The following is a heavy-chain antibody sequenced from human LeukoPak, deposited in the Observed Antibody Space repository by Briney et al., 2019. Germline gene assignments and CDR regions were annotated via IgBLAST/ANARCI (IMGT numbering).Heavy chain of an antibody. CDR1: GGSISSGSYY. CDR3: ASRGSSPYDSSGMGFDP. Sequence: PSETLSLTCTVSGGSISSGSYYWSWIRQPAGKGLEWIGRIYTSGSTNYNPSLKSRVTISVDTSKNQFSLKLSSVTAADTAVYYCASRGSSPYDSSGMGFDPWGQGTLVTVSS. D-gene: IGHD3-22*01. V-gene: IGHV4-61*02. CDR2: IYTSGST. J-gene: IGHJ5*02.